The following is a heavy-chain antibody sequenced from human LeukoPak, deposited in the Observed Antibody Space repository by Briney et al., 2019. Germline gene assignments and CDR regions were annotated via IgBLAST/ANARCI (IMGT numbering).Heavy chain of an antibody. D-gene: IGHD6-19*01. CDR3: ARGGQGRLAVADGGFDY. V-gene: IGHV4-34*01. CDR1: GGSFSGYY. Sequence: SETLSLTCAVYGGSFSGYYWSWIRQPPGKGLEWIGEINHSGSTNYNPPLKSRVTISVDTSKNQFSLKLSSVTAADTAVYYCARGGQGRLAVADGGFDYWGQGTLVTVSS. CDR2: INHSGST. J-gene: IGHJ4*02.